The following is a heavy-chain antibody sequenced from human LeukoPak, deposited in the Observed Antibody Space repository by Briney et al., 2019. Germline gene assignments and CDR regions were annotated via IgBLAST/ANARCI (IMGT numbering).Heavy chain of an antibody. D-gene: IGHD3-22*01. Sequence: PGGSLRLSCRASGFTFGDYAMSWFRQAPGKGLEWVGFIRSKAYGGTTEYAASVKGRFTISRDDSKSIAYLQMNSLKTEDTAVYYCTRANYYDSSGYYEPPDYWGQGTLVTVSS. V-gene: IGHV3-49*03. J-gene: IGHJ4*02. CDR1: GFTFGDYA. CDR2: IRSKAYGGTT. CDR3: TRANYYDSSGYYEPPDY.